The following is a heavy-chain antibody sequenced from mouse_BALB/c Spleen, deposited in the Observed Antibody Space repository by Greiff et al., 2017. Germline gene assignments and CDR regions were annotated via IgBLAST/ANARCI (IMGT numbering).Heavy chain of an antibody. V-gene: IGHV2-6-7*01. D-gene: IGHD2-1*01. Sequence: VQLQQSGPGLVAPSQSLSITCTVSGFSLTGYGVNWVRQPPGKGLEWLGMIWGDGSTDYNSALKSRLSISKDNAKSQVFLKMNSLQTDDTARYYGARDRGYYGNYCDYWGQGTTLTVSS. CDR1: GFSLTGYG. J-gene: IGHJ2*01. CDR2: IWGDGST. CDR3: ARDRGYYGNYCDY.